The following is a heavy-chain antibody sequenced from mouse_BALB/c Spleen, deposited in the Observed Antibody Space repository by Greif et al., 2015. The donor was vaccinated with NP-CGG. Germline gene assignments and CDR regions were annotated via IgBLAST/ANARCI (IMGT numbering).Heavy chain of an antibody. CDR1: GYTFTSYW. D-gene: IGHD1-1*02. V-gene: IGHV1S22*01. CDR3: TRWGGNAMDY. J-gene: IGHJ4*01. CDR2: IYPGRGST. Sequence: LQQSGSELVRPGASVKLSCKASGYTFTSYWMHWVKQRPGQGLEWIGNIYPGRGSTNYDEKFKSKATLTVDTSSSTAYMQLSSLTAEDSAVYYCTRWGGNAMDYWGQGTSVTVSS.